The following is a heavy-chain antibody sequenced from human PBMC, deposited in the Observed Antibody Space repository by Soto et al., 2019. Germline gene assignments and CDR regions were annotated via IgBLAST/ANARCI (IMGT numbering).Heavy chain of an antibody. CDR1: GGSFSGYY. V-gene: IGHV4-34*01. Sequence: SETLSLTCAVYGGSFSGYYWSWIRQPPGKGLEWIGEINHSGSTNYNPSLKSRVTISVDTSKNQFSLKLSSVTAADTAVYYCARGPIVVVVAASSYYMDVWGKGTTVTVS. J-gene: IGHJ6*03. CDR2: INHSGST. CDR3: ARGPIVVVVAASSYYMDV. D-gene: IGHD2-15*01.